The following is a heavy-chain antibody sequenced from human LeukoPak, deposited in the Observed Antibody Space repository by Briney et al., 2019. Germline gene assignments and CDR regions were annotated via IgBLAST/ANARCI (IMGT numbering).Heavy chain of an antibody. D-gene: IGHD3-10*01. CDR2: ISYDGSNK. J-gene: IGHJ4*02. V-gene: IGHV3-30*04. CDR3: ARDQGGYYYGSGSFNDQTNFDY. Sequence: GGSLRLSCAASGFTFSSYAMHWVRQAPGKGLEWVAVISYDGSNKYYADSVKGRFTISRDNSKNTLYLQMNSLRAEDTAVYYCARDQGGYYYGSGSFNDQTNFDYWGQGTLVTVSS. CDR1: GFTFSSYA.